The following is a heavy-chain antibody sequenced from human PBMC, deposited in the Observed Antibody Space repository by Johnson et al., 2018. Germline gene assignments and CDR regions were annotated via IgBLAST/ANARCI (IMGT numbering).Heavy chain of an antibody. V-gene: IGHV4-61*01. Sequence: QVQLQESGPGLVKPSETLSLTCTVSGGSVSSGTYYWSWIRQFPGKGLEWIGYIHHSGSTTYNPSLKSRVTIAVDTSKNQFSLTLRSVTAADPAVYYCARDRGSKSTIGYYGVDVWGQGTTVTVSS. J-gene: IGHJ6*02. CDR1: GGSVSSGTYY. CDR3: ARDRGSKSTIGYYGVDV. CDR2: IHHSGST. D-gene: IGHD5/OR15-5a*01.